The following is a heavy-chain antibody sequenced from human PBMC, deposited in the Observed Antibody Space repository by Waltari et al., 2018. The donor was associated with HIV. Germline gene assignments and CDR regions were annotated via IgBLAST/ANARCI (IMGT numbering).Heavy chain of an antibody. Sequence: EVELVESGGGSVQPGGSLRLSCAASGFLVSSYWMYWVRQVPGKGLVWVSRINSDGSSTTYADSVKGRFTISRDNAKNTLYLQMNSLRAEDTAMYYCTRGNGHAFDLWGQGTMVTVSS. V-gene: IGHV3-74*01. CDR1: GFLVSSYW. J-gene: IGHJ3*01. CDR3: TRGNGHAFDL. D-gene: IGHD2-8*01. CDR2: INSDGSST.